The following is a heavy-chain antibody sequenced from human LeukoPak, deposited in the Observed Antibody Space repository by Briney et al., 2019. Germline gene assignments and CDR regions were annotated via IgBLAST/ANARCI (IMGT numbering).Heavy chain of an antibody. CDR3: VTDRARLFWYFDL. V-gene: IGHV1-24*01. Sequence: GASVKVSCKVSGSTLSDLSIHWVRQAPGKGLEYVGGSDPEDGETFHAQNFQGRVTMTEDTSIDTAYMELSRLRSEDTAVYYCVTDRARLFWYFDLWSRGTLVTVSS. CDR1: GSTLSDLS. J-gene: IGHJ2*01. D-gene: IGHD2-21*02. CDR2: SDPEDGET.